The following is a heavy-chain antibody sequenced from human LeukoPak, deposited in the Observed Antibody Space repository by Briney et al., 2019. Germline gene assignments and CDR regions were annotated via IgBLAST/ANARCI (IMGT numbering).Heavy chain of an antibody. V-gene: IGHV3-33*01. D-gene: IGHD3-10*01. Sequence: PGRSLRLSCAASGFTFSSYGMHWVRQAPGKGLEWVAVIWYDGSNKYYADSVKGRFTISRDNSKNTLYLQMNSLRAEDTAVYYCARDSGSTIFDYWGRGTLVTVS. CDR2: IWYDGSNK. CDR3: ARDSGSTIFDY. CDR1: GFTFSSYG. J-gene: IGHJ4*02.